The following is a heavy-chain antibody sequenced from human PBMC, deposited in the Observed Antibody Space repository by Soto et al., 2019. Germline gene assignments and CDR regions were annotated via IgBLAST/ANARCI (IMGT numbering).Heavy chain of an antibody. V-gene: IGHV1-18*04. D-gene: IGHD3-10*01. CDR2: ISAYNGNT. Sequence: ASVKVSCKASGYTFTSYGISWVRQAPGQGLEWMGWISAYNGNTNYAQKLQGGVTMTTDTSTSTAYMELRSLRSDDTAVYYCATSIKGMVRGVVDYWGQGTLVTVSS. CDR3: ATSIKGMVRGVVDY. CDR1: GYTFTSYG. J-gene: IGHJ4*02.